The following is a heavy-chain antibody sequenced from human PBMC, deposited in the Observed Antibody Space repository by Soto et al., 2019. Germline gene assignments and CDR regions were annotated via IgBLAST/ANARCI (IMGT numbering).Heavy chain of an antibody. D-gene: IGHD3-9*01. CDR1: GGSFSGYY. V-gene: IGHV4-34*01. J-gene: IGHJ6*03. CDR2: INHSGST. Sequence: SETLSLTCAVYGGSFSGYYWSWIRQPPGKGLEWIGEINHSGSTNYNPSLKSRVTISVDTSKNQFSLKLSSVTAADTAVYYCARGVYDILTGSSRDMDVWGKGTTVTVSS. CDR3: ARGVYDILTGSSRDMDV.